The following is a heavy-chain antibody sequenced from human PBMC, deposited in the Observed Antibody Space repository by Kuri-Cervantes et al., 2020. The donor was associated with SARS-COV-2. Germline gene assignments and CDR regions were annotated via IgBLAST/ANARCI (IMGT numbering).Heavy chain of an antibody. CDR2: ISAYNGNT. Sequence: ASVKVSCKASGYTFTSYGISWVRQAPGQGLEWMGWISAYNGNTNYAQKLQGRVTMTTDTSTSTAYMELRSLRSEDTAVYYCARVRGYDSSGYFGRWGQGTLVTVSS. CDR3: ARVRGYDSSGYFGR. V-gene: IGHV1-18*01. CDR1: GYTFTSYG. D-gene: IGHD3-22*01. J-gene: IGHJ4*02.